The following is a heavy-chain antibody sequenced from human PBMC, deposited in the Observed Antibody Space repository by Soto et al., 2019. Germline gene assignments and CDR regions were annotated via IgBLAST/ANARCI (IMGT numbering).Heavy chain of an antibody. CDR2: ISYDGSNK. V-gene: IGHV3-30*18. CDR3: AKDRSPNTPYYYYYGMDV. CDR1: GFTFSSYG. Sequence: PGGSLRLSCAASGFTFSSYGMHWVRQAPGKGLEWVAVISYDGSNKYYADSVKGRFTISRDNSKNTLYLQMNSLRAEDTAVYYCAKDRSPNTPYYYYYGMDVWGQGTTVTSP. D-gene: IGHD1-26*01. J-gene: IGHJ6*02.